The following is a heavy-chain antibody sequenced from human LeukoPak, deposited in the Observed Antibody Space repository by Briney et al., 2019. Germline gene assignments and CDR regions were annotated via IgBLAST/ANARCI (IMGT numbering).Heavy chain of an antibody. CDR3: ARPYYYGSGSKTDAFDI. CDR2: ISSSSSTI. J-gene: IGHJ3*02. D-gene: IGHD3-10*01. V-gene: IGHV3-48*01. CDR1: GFTFSSYS. Sequence: PGGSLRLSCAASGFTFSSYSMNWVRQAPGKGLEWVSYISSSSSTIYYADSVKGRFTISRDNAKNSLYLQMNSLRAEDTAVYYCARPYYYGSGSKTDAFDIWGQGTMVTVSS.